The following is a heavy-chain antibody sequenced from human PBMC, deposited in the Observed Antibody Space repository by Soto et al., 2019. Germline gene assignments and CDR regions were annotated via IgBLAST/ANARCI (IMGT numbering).Heavy chain of an antibody. CDR2: IYYSGST. V-gene: IGHV4-31*03. J-gene: IGHJ4*02. CDR1: GGSISSGGYY. CDR3: ARESVPAAIDY. Sequence: SETLSLTCTVSGGSISSGGYYWSWIRQHPGKGLEWIGYIYYSGSTYYNPSLKSRVTISVDTSKNQFSLKLSSVTAADTAVYYCARESVPAAIDYWGQGTLVTVSS. D-gene: IGHD2-2*01.